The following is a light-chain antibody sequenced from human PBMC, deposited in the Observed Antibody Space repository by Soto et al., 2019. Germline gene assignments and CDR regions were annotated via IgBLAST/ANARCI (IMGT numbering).Light chain of an antibody. CDR3: CSYAGRDTLYV. V-gene: IGLV2-11*01. CDR2: DVS. J-gene: IGLJ1*01. CDR1: GTDVGGYNY. Sequence: QSVLTPPRSVSGSPGQSGTISGPGTGTDVGGYNYVSWYQQHPGKVPKLMIYDVSKRPSGVPDRFSGSKSGNTASLTISGLQAEDEADYYCCSYAGRDTLYVFGSGTKVTVL.